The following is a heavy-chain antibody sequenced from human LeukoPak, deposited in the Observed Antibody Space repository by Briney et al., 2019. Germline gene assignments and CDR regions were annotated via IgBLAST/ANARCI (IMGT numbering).Heavy chain of an antibody. CDR2: ISYDGSNN. CDR3: ARDSPTIYCTSPSCYLYYFDY. D-gene: IGHD2-2*01. CDR1: GFTFNNFA. J-gene: IGHJ4*02. V-gene: IGHV3-30-3*01. Sequence: GGSLRLSCAASGFTFNNFAMHWVRQAPGKGLEWVAVISYDGSNNYYADSVKGRFTISRDSSKNTLYLQMNSLRAEDTAVYYCARDSPTIYCTSPSCYLYYFDYWGQGTLVTVSS.